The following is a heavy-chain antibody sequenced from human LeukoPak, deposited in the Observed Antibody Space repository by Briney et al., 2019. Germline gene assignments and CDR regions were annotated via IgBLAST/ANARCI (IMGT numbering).Heavy chain of an antibody. CDR1: GFTFSSYA. CDR2: ISYDGSNK. D-gene: IGHD2-2*01. J-gene: IGHJ4*02. V-gene: IGHV3-30*14. CDR3: ARGYRSTTSCQSTFDY. Sequence: QAGGSLRLSCAASGFTFSSYAMHWVRQAPGKGLEWVAVISYDGSNKYYADSVKGRFTISRDNSKNTLYLQMNSLRADDTAVYYCARGYRSTTSCQSTFDYWGQGTLVTVSS.